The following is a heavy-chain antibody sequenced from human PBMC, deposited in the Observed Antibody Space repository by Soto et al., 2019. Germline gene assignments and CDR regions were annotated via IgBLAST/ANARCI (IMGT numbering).Heavy chain of an antibody. V-gene: IGHV4-59*01. J-gene: IGHJ5*02. CDR1: GGPMSSFY. CDR2: IYYSGST. Sequence: SETLSLTCTVSGGPMSSFYWSWIRQPPGKGLEWIGYIYYSGSTNYNPSLKSRVTMSVDMSKNQFSLKLSSVTAADTAVYYCARGGYYYDSSDYWKLDTRGQRTLVTVSS. CDR3: ARGGYYYDSSDYWKLDT. D-gene: IGHD3-22*01.